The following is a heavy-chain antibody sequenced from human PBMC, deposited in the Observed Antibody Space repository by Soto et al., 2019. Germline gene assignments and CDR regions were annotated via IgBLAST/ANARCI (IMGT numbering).Heavy chain of an antibody. CDR3: ARQGGYCSSTSCYAAHFDF. CDR1: CGSSSNSGYY. J-gene: IGHJ4*02. CDR2: IYYSGST. Sequence: SEILSLTYTVSCGSSSNSGYYRGWIRQPPGKGLEWIGSIYYSGSTYYNPSLKSRVTISVDTSKNQFSLKLSSVTAADTAVYYCARQGGYCSSTSCYAAHFDFSGQGTLVNVSS. V-gene: IGHV4-39*01. D-gene: IGHD2-2*01.